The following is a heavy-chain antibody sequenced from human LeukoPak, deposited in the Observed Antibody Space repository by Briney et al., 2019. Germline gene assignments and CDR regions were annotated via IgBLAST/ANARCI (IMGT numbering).Heavy chain of an antibody. CDR1: GFTFSSYA. D-gene: IGHD6-19*01. Sequence: PGGPLRLSCAASGFTFSSYAMHWVRQAPGKGLEWVAVISYDGSNKYYADSVKGRFTISRDNSKNTLYLQMNSLRAEDTAVYYCAIETFGEWYSSGWYYFDYWGQGTLVTVSS. CDR2: ISYDGSNK. CDR3: AIETFGEWYSSGWYYFDY. J-gene: IGHJ4*02. V-gene: IGHV3-30-3*01.